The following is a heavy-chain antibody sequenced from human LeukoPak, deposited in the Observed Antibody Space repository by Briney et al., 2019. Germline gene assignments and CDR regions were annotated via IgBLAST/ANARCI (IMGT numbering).Heavy chain of an antibody. CDR2: ICDIGRTV. J-gene: IGHJ4*02. D-gene: IGHD3-22*01. V-gene: IGHV3-11*01. CDR1: GFTFSDYY. Sequence: AGGSLRLSCAASGFTFSDYYMSWLRQAPGKGLEWVAYICDIGRTVYYADSVEGRFTISRDNAKNSVYLQMNNLRAEDTAVYYCARDRLGDCDHSGYYDKWGQGTLVTDSS. CDR3: ARDRLGDCDHSGYYDK.